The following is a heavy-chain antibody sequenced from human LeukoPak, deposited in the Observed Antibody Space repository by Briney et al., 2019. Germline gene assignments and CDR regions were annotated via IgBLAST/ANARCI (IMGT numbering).Heavy chain of an antibody. CDR1: GFTFSSYW. Sequence: GGSLRLSCTASGFTFSSYWMHWVRQAPGKGLMWLTRISLDGSMTSYADSVRGRFIISRDNAKNTVYLQLNGLRAEDTAVYHCAREGITLTIDYWGQGTLVAVSS. J-gene: IGHJ4*02. D-gene: IGHD4-11*01. CDR3: AREGITLTIDY. V-gene: IGHV3-74*01. CDR2: ISLDGSMT.